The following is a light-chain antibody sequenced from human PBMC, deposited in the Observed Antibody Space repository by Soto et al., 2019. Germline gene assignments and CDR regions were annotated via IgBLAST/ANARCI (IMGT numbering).Light chain of an antibody. CDR2: EVT. CDR1: SSDVGGYNY. J-gene: IGLJ2*01. CDR3: SSYTNNNRI. Sequence: QSVLTQPASVSGSPGQSITISCTGTSSDVGGYNYVSWYQQHPGKAPKLVIYEVTNRPSGVSNRFSGSKSDNTASLTISGLQAEDEADYYCSSYTNNNRIFGGGTKVTVL. V-gene: IGLV2-14*01.